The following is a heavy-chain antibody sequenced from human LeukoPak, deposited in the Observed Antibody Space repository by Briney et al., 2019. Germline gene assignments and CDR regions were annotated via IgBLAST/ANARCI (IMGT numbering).Heavy chain of an antibody. CDR2: IYSGGST. J-gene: IGHJ4*02. V-gene: IGHV3-53*01. CDR1: GFTVSSNY. D-gene: IGHD6-19*01. Sequence: QSGGSLRLSCAASGFTVSSNYMSWVRQAPGKGLEWVSVIYSGGSTYYADSVKGRFTISRDNSKNTLYLQMNSLRAEDTAVYYCARGYSSGWYFWTGWTMESYYFDYWGQGTLVTVSS. CDR3: ARGYSSGWYFWTGWTMESYYFDY.